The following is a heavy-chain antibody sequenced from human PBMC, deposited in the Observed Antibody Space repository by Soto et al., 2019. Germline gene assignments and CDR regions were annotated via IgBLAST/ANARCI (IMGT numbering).Heavy chain of an antibody. D-gene: IGHD1-7*01. CDR1: GDTISSNSAA. V-gene: IGHV6-1*01. CDR3: ANNAWNFVNPRDY. J-gene: IGHJ4*02. Sequence: PSQTLSLTCVISGDTISSNSAAWIWVRQSPSRGLEWLGRTYYMSQFFHDYGISVKSRININADTSKNQFSLQLNSVTPEDTAVYYCANNAWNFVNPRDYRTQRILVTVSS. CDR2: TYYMSQFFH.